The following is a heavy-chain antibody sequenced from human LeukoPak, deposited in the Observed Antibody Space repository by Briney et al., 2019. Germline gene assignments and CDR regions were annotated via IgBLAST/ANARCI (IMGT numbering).Heavy chain of an antibody. V-gene: IGHV1-18*01. CDR1: GYTFTSYG. Sequence: ASVKVSCKASGYTFTSYGISWVRQAPGQGLEWMGWISAYNGNTNYAQKLQGRVTMTTDTSTSTAYMELRSLRAEDTAVYYCAKDGSDWNNPGPFDYWGQGTLVTVSS. J-gene: IGHJ4*02. D-gene: IGHD1/OR15-1a*01. CDR3: AKDGSDWNNPGPFDY. CDR2: ISAYNGNT.